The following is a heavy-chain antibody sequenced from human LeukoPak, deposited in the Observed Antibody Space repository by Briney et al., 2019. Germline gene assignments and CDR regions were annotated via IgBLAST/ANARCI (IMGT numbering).Heavy chain of an antibody. D-gene: IGHD7-27*01. CDR1: GGSFSGYY. CDR3: ARRWNWGVFDY. V-gene: IGHV4-34*01. Sequence: SETLSLTCAVYGGSFSGYYWSWIRQPPGKGLEWIGEINHSGSTNYNPSLKSRVTISVDTPKNQFSLKLSSVTAADTAVYYCARRWNWGVFDYWGQGTLVTVSS. CDR2: INHSGST. J-gene: IGHJ4*02.